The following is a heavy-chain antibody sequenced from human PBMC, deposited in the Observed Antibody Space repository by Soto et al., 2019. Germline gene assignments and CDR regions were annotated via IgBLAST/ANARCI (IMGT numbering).Heavy chain of an antibody. CDR1: GFPFSAYA. V-gene: IGHV3-30-3*01. Sequence: SLRLSCAASGFPFSAYAMHWVRQAPGKGLEWVAVVSHDGGNKYYADSVKARFSISRDTSKSTVFLQMDSLRPEDTAVYYCASDYYDGSGYSGGFDYWGQGT. CDR3: ASDYYDGSGYSGGFDY. J-gene: IGHJ4*02. CDR2: VSHDGGNK. D-gene: IGHD3-22*01.